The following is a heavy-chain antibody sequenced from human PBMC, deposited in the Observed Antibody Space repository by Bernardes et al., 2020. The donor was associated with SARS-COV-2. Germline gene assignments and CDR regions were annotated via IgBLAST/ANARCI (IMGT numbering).Heavy chain of an antibody. CDR3: ARAYGDYGAEVYYYYGMDV. J-gene: IGHJ6*02. D-gene: IGHD4-17*01. CDR2: IGTAGDA. CDR1: GFTFSLYD. Sequence: GGSLRLSCAASGFTFSLYDIHWVRQVAGKGLEWVSGIGTAGDASYSGSVKGRFTISREDAKESLYLQMNSLRAGDTAVYYCARAYGDYGAEVYYYYGMDVWGQGTTVTVSS. V-gene: IGHV3-13*01.